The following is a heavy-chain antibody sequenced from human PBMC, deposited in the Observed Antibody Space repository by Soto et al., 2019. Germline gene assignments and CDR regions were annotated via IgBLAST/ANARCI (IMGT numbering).Heavy chain of an antibody. J-gene: IGHJ4*02. Sequence: EVQLVQSGGGLVQPGGSLRLSCAASGFPFSSYWMSWVRQAPGKGLEWVANIKPDGSEKYYVDSVRGRFSISRDNAENSLYLQMTSQRGEDTAVYYCARLPKGTTVTAWGQGTLVTVSS. D-gene: IGHD4-17*01. CDR1: GFPFSSYW. CDR3: ARLPKGTTVTA. CDR2: IKPDGSEK. V-gene: IGHV3-7*01.